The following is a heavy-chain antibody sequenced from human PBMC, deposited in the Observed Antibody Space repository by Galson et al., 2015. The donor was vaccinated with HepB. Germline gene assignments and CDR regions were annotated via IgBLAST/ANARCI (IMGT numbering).Heavy chain of an antibody. Sequence: SLRLSCAASGFTFGGYAMSWVRQAPGKGLEWVGYIRSKAYGGTAEYATSVKGRFTISRDDSKSTAYLQMNSLKTEDTAVYYCTKDIDRGSHDYWGQGTLVTVSS. J-gene: IGHJ4*02. CDR2: IRSKAYGGTA. CDR3: TKDIDRGSHDY. D-gene: IGHD1-26*01. V-gene: IGHV3-49*04. CDR1: GFTFGGYA.